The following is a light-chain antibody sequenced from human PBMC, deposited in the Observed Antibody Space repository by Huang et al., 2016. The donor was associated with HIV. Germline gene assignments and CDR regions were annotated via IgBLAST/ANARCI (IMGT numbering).Light chain of an antibody. Sequence: EIVLTQSPGTLSLSPGERATLSCRASQSVSSSYLAWYQQKPGQAPRLLISGASRRATGIPDRFRGSGSGTDFTLTISRLEPEDFAVYYCQQYGSSPPMTFGPGTKVDIK. CDR3: QQYGSSPPMT. CDR2: GAS. V-gene: IGKV3-20*01. J-gene: IGKJ3*01. CDR1: QSVSSSY.